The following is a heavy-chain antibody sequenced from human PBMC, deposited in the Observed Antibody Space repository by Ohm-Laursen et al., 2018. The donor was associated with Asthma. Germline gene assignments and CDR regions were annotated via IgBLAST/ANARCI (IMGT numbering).Heavy chain of an antibody. D-gene: IGHD3-10*01. J-gene: IGHJ6*02. Sequence: GSLRLSCTASGFTFSSYAMSWVRQAPGKGLEWVSAIDGSGGRTYYADSVKGRFTISRDNPRNTLYLQMNSLRAEDTALYYCAKAEYYYGSGSYYYGMDVWGQGTTVTVSS. CDR1: GFTFSSYA. CDR3: AKAEYYYGSGSYYYGMDV. CDR2: IDGSGGRT. V-gene: IGHV3-23*01.